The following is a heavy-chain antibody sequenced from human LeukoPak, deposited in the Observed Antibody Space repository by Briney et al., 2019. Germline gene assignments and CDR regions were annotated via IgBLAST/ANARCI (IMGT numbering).Heavy chain of an antibody. V-gene: IGHV4-39*01. CDR1: GGSISGTTSY. CDR3: ATLLSAPRDS. Sequence: PSETLSLTCTVSGGSISGTTSYWGWIRQPPGKGPQWIGSIYYSGNTYYNPSLKSRVTISVDTSKNQFSLTLNSVTAADTAVYYCATLLSAPRDSWGQGTLVTVSS. CDR2: IYYSGNT. J-gene: IGHJ4*02. D-gene: IGHD3-10*01.